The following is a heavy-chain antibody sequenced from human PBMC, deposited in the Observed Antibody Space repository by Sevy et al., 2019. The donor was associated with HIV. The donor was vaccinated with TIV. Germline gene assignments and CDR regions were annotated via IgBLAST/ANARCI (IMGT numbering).Heavy chain of an antibody. CDR3: ARGPDCGGDCDIGFYYPLDV. Sequence: GGSLRLSCAASGFTFSRYSMNWVRQAPGKGLEWISYISGNSAAIYYADSVKGRFTDSRDNDNDALYLQLNSLRYDDTALYYCARGPDCGGDCDIGFYYPLDVWGQGTTVTISS. V-gene: IGHV3-48*02. D-gene: IGHD2-21*02. J-gene: IGHJ6*02. CDR2: ISGNSAAI. CDR1: GFTFSRYS.